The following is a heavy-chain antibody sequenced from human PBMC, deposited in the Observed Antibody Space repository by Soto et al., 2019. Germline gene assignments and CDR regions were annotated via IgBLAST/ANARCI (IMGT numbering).Heavy chain of an antibody. D-gene: IGHD2-15*01. J-gene: IGHJ5*02. Sequence: GGSLRLSCAASGFTFSSYAMHWVRQAPGKGLEWVAVISYDGSNKYYADSVKGRFTISRDNSKNTLYLQMNSLRAEDTAVYYCARDPSDIVVVVAATMEYNWFDPWGQGTLVTVSS. CDR3: ARDPSDIVVVVAATMEYNWFDP. V-gene: IGHV3-30-3*01. CDR1: GFTFSSYA. CDR2: ISYDGSNK.